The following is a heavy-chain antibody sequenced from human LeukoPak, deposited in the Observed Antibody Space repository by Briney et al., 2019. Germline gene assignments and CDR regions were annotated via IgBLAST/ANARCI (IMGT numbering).Heavy chain of an antibody. Sequence: ASVKVSCKASGYTFTGYYMHWVRQAPGQGLEWMGWINTNTGNPTYAQGFTGRFVFSLDTSVSTAYLQTSSLKAEDTAVYYCARVAGGIDYWGQGTLVTVSS. CDR2: INTNTGNP. J-gene: IGHJ4*02. CDR1: GYTFTGYY. CDR3: ARVAGGIDY. V-gene: IGHV7-4-1*02. D-gene: IGHD1-14*01.